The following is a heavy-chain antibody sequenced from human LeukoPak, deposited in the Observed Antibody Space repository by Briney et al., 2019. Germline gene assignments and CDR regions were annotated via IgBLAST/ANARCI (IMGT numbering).Heavy chain of an antibody. D-gene: IGHD4-23*01. CDR1: GGSLSSSSYY. Sequence: SETLSLTCTVSGGSLSSSSYYWGWIRQPPGKGLEWIGSIYYSGSTYYNPSLKSRVTISVDTSKNQFSLELSSVTAADTAVYYCARRIVVTWGFDYWGQGTLVTVSS. CDR2: IYYSGST. V-gene: IGHV4-39*01. CDR3: ARRIVVTWGFDY. J-gene: IGHJ4*02.